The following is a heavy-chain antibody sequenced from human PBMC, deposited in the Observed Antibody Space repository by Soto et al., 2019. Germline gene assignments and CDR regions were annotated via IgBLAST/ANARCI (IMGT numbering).Heavy chain of an antibody. D-gene: IGHD2-15*01. V-gene: IGHV4-30-4*07. CDR1: GDTISTGGYS. CDR3: ARRYRGTLDY. J-gene: IGHJ4*02. Sequence: PSETLSLTCGVSGDTISTGGYSWAWIRQPPGKALEWIGHIYHSGSTNYNPSLKSRVTISVDTSKNQFSLKLSSVTAADTAVYYCARRYRGTLDYWGQGTLVTLSS. CDR2: IYHSGST.